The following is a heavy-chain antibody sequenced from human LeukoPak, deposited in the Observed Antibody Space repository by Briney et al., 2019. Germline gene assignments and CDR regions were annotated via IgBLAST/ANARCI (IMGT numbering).Heavy chain of an antibody. J-gene: IGHJ6*03. CDR1: GGSFSGYY. Sequence: PSETLSLTCAVYGGSFSGYYWSWIRQPPGKGLEWIGEINHRGSTNYNPSLKSRVTISVDTSKNQFSLKLSSVTAADTTVYYCARLPGGSSSWDHYYYMDVWGKGTTVTISS. CDR3: ARLPGGSSSWDHYYYMDV. D-gene: IGHD6-13*01. CDR2: INHRGST. V-gene: IGHV4-34*01.